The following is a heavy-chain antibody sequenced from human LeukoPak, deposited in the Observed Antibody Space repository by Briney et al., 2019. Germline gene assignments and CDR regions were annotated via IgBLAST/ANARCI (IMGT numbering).Heavy chain of an antibody. D-gene: IGHD3-9*01. CDR2: ISGSGGST. CDR1: GFTFSSYA. Sequence: GGSLRLSCAASGFTFSSYAMSWVRQAPGKGLEWVSAISGSGGSTYYADSAKGRFTISRDNSKNTLYLQMNSLRAEDTAVYYCAKDPIRYFDWGYYFDYWGQGTLVTVSS. J-gene: IGHJ4*02. CDR3: AKDPIRYFDWGYYFDY. V-gene: IGHV3-23*01.